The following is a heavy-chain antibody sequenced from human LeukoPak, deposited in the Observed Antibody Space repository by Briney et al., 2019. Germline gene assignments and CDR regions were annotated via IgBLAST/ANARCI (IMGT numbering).Heavy chain of an antibody. J-gene: IGHJ6*03. CDR2: IYPGDSDT. Sequence: PGESLKISCKGSGYSFTSYWIGWVRQMPGKGLEWMGIIYPGDSDTRYSPSFQGQVTISADKSISTAYLQWSSLKASDTAMYYCARGILRGYSGYDPSGAGYYYYYMDVWGKGTTVTVSS. CDR3: ARGILRGYSGYDPSGAGYYYYYMDV. V-gene: IGHV5-51*01. D-gene: IGHD5-12*01. CDR1: GYSFTSYW.